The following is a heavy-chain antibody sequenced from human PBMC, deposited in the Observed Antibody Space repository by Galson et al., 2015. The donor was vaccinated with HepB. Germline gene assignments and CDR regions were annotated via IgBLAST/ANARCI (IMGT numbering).Heavy chain of an antibody. Sequence: SLRLSCAASGFTFSNAWMSWVRQAPGKGLEWVGRIKSKTDGGTTDYAAPVKGRFTISRDDSKNTLYLQMNSLKTEDTAVYYCTTDLVDYGDPRRNYWGQGTLVTVSS. CDR3: TTDLVDYGDPRRNY. J-gene: IGHJ4*02. V-gene: IGHV3-15*01. CDR1: GFTFSNAW. CDR2: IKSKTDGGTT. D-gene: IGHD4-17*01.